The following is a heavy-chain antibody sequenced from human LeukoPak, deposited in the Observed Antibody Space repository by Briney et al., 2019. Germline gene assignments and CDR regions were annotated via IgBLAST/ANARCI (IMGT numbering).Heavy chain of an antibody. D-gene: IGHD1-26*01. J-gene: IGHJ4*02. CDR3: AKKYSGGYYFDY. CDR2: ISGSGGST. CDR1: GFTFSSYA. V-gene: IGHV3-23*01. Sequence: GGSLRLSCAASGFTFSSYAMSWVRQAPGKGRKWVSAISGSGGSTYYADSVKGRFTISRDISKNTLYLQMNSLRAEDTAVYFCAKKYSGGYYFDYWGQGSLVTVSS.